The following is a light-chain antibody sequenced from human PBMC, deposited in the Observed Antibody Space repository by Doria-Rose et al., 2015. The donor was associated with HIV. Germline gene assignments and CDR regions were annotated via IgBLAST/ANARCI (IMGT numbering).Light chain of an antibody. CDR2: EDK. Sequence: LTQSHSVSGSPGKTVTISCTRSSGSIASNYVQWYQQRPGSSPTTVIYEDKQRPSGVPDRFSGSIDSSANSASLTISGLKTEDEADYYCQSSNSGNSGVVFGGGTKLTVL. J-gene: IGLJ2*01. CDR3: QSSNSGNSGVV. CDR1: SGSIASNY. V-gene: IGLV6-57*01.